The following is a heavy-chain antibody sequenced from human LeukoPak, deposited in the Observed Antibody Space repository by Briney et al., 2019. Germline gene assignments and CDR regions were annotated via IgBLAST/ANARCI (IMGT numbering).Heavy chain of an antibody. CDR3: AKSLSGWLYRFDY. V-gene: IGHV3-23*01. J-gene: IGHJ4*02. CDR2: ISDSVGST. CDR1: GFTFSNYA. Sequence: QSGGSLRLSCAASGFTFSNYAMSWVRQAPGKGLDWVSVISDSVGSTYYADSVKGRFTISRDNSKNTLYLQMNNLRVEDTAVYYCAKSLSGWLYRFDYWGQGTLVTVSS. D-gene: IGHD6-19*01.